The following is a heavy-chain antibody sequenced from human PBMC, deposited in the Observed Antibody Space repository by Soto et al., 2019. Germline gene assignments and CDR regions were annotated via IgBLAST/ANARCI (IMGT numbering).Heavy chain of an antibody. J-gene: IGHJ4*02. D-gene: IGHD6-13*01. Sequence: SVKVSCKASGFTFTSYGISWVRQAPGQGLEWVGWISAFNGNTKYAQKLQGRVTMTTDTSTNTDHMELRSLRSDDTAVYYCARWNGGAAGIGYYFDYWGQGTLVTVSS. CDR2: ISAFNGNT. CDR3: ARWNGGAAGIGYYFDY. CDR1: GFTFTSYG. V-gene: IGHV1-18*01.